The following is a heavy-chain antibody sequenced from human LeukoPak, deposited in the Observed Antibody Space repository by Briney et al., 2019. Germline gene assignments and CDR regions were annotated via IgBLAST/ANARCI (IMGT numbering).Heavy chain of an antibody. J-gene: IGHJ6*03. CDR3: ASRDGSGRPDYYYYYYMDV. V-gene: IGHV3-53*01. Sequence: AGGSLRLSCAASGFTVSSNYMSWVRQAPGKGLEWVSVIYSGGSTYYADSVKGRFTISRDNSKNTLYLQMNSLRAEDTAVYYCASRDGSGRPDYYYYYYMDVWGKGTTVTISS. CDR2: IYSGGST. D-gene: IGHD3-10*01. CDR1: GFTVSSNY.